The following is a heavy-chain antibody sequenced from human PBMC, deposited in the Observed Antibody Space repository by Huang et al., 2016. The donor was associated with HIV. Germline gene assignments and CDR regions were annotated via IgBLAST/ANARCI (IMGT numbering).Heavy chain of an antibody. D-gene: IGHD5-18*01. Sequence: QVQLEESGPGLVKPSETLSLTCTVSGGSIISKDHHWGWIRQPPGKGLEWIGSISFSWSNHSNLSLRSGVTISVDTTENHFFLRLNSTIAADTAFYYCARHQAYGYYFRGFDVWGQGAIVTVSS. J-gene: IGHJ3*01. CDR2: ISFSWSN. V-gene: IGHV4-39*01. CDR3: ARHQAYGYYFRGFDV. CDR1: GGSIISKDHH.